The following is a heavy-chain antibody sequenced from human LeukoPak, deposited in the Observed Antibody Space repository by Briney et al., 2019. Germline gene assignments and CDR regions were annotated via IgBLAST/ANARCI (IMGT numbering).Heavy chain of an antibody. J-gene: IGHJ4*02. CDR3: ARDTAYYDSSGYPDY. CDR1: GFSFSHCA. V-gene: IGHV3-21*01. CDR2: ISSSSSYI. D-gene: IGHD3-22*01. Sequence: GGSLRLSCAASGFSFSHCAMNWVRQAPGKGLEWVSSISSSSSYIYYADSVKGRFTISRDNAKNSLYLQMNSLRAEDTAVYYCARDTAYYDSSGYPDYWGQGTLVTVSS.